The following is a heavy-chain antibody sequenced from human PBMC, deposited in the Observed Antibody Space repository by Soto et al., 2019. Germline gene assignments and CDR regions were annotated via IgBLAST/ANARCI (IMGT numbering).Heavy chain of an antibody. CDR1: AYSFTSYC. CDR2: IYPGDSDT. CDR3: ARLSSTVTTRAFDI. J-gene: IGHJ3*02. D-gene: IGHD4-17*01. Sequence: GASLKISCKGSAYSFTSYCIGCVRQMPGKGLEGMGIIYPGDSDTRYSPSFQGQVTISADKSISTAYLQWSSLKASDTAMYYCARLSSTVTTRAFDIWGQGTMVTVSS. V-gene: IGHV5-51*01.